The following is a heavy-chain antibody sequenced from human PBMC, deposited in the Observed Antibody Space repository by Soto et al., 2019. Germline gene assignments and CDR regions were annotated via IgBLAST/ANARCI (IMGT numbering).Heavy chain of an antibody. CDR3: ARDIRYGWFDY. Sequence: GGSLRLSCAASGFTFSSYGMHWVRQAPGKGLEWVAVISYDGSNKYYADSVKGRFTISRDNSKNTLYLQMNSLRAEDKAVYDCARDIRYGWFDYWGQGTLVTVSS. V-gene: IGHV3-30*03. J-gene: IGHJ4*02. CDR1: GFTFSSYG. CDR2: ISYDGSNK. D-gene: IGHD5-18*01.